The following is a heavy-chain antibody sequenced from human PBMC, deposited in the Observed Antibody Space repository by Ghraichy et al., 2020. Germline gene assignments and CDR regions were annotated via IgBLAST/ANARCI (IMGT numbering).Heavy chain of an antibody. CDR1: GFTFSSYW. Sequence: GGSLRLSCAASGFTFSSYWMHWVRQAPGKRLVWVSRINSDGSSTSYADSVKGRFTISRDNTKNTLYLQMNSLRAEDTAVYYCARDGYSSSWYGAFDIWGQGTMVTVSS. CDR2: INSDGSST. CDR3: ARDGYSSSWYGAFDI. D-gene: IGHD6-13*01. J-gene: IGHJ3*02. V-gene: IGHV3-74*01.